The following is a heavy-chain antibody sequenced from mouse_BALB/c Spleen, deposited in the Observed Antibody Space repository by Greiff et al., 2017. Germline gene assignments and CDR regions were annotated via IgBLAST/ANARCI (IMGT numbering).Heavy chain of an antibody. J-gene: IGHJ2*01. CDR2: IWAGGST. CDR1: GFSLTSYG. CDR3: ARDSYYGSSYDYFDY. D-gene: IGHD1-1*01. Sequence: VNVVESGPGLVAPSQSLSITCTVSGFSLTSYGVHWVRQPPGKGLEWLGVIWAGGSTNYNSALMSRLSISKDNSKSQVFLKMNSLQTDDTAMYYCARDSYYGSSYDYFDYWGQGTTLTVSS. V-gene: IGHV2-9*02.